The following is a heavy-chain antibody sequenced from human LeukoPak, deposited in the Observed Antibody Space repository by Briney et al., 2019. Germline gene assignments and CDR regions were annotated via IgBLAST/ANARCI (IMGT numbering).Heavy chain of an antibody. J-gene: IGHJ4*02. CDR1: GYTFTSYY. Sequence: GASVKVSCKASGYTFTSYYMHWVRPAPGQGLEWMGIITTSGGSTNYAQNFQGRVTMTRDTSTSTVYMELTSLGSEDTAVYCARVRTIAAVGPDFDFWGQGTLVTVSS. D-gene: IGHD6-13*01. CDR2: ITTSGGST. CDR3: ARVRTIAAVGPDFDF. V-gene: IGHV1-46*01.